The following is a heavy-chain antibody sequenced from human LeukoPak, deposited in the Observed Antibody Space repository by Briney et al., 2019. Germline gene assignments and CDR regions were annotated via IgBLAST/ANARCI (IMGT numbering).Heavy chain of an antibody. D-gene: IGHD6-19*01. CDR1: GGTFSSYA. Sequence: SVKVSCKASGGTFSSYAISWVRQAPGQGLEWMGGIIPIFGTANYAQKFQGRVTITADESTSTAYMELSGLRSEDTAVYYCARDESPLGRWLVHGVYWGQGTLVTVSS. CDR2: IIPIFGTA. J-gene: IGHJ4*02. V-gene: IGHV1-69*13. CDR3: ARDESPLGRWLVHGVY.